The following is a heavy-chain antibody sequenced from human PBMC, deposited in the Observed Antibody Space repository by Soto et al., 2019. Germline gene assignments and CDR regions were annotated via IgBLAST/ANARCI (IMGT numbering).Heavy chain of an antibody. CDR3: EKERISSGWYGMGPFDI. V-gene: IGHV1-69*12. CDR2: IAPIFGTT. J-gene: IGHJ3*02. CDR1: GGTFGSDP. D-gene: IGHD6-19*01. Sequence: QVQLVQSGAEVKKPGSSVKVSCKASGGTFGSDPISWVRQAPGQGLEWMGGIAPIFGTTNFAQKFQGRLTITATEATSTAYMDLSSLRFEDTAVYYCEKERISSGWYGMGPFDIWGQGTMVTVSS.